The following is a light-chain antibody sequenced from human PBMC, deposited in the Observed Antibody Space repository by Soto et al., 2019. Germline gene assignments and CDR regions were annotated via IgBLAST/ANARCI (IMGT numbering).Light chain of an antibody. CDR3: SSYTISSTRV. V-gene: IGLV2-14*01. J-gene: IGLJ2*01. Sequence: QSALTQPASVSGSPGQSITISCTGTSSDVGGYNYVSLYQQHPGKAPKLMIYDVSNRPSGVSNRFSGSKSGNTASLTISGLQAEDEADYYCSSYTISSTRVFGGGTQLTVL. CDR2: DVS. CDR1: SSDVGGYNY.